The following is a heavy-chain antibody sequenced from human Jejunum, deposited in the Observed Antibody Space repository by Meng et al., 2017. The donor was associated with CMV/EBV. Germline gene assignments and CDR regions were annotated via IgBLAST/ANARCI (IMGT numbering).Heavy chain of an antibody. D-gene: IGHD4-23*01. CDR2: IHPNAGSI. V-gene: IGHV1-2*06. CDR1: GYTFTAYW. CDR3: TRDYSGNWAIDY. J-gene: IGHJ4*02. Sequence: CKASGYTFTAYWTHWVRQAPGRGLEWMGRIHPNAGSIDYAQKFQGRVTMTRDTSISTVYMDLSSLTSDDTAVYYCTRDYSGNWAIDYWGQGTLVTVSS.